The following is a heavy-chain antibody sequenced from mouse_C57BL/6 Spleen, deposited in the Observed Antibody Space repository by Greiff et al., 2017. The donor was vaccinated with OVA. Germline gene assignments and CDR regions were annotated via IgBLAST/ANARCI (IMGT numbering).Heavy chain of an antibody. V-gene: IGHV1-77*01. CDR1: GYTFTDYY. Sequence: QVQLQQSGAELVKPGASVKLSCKASGYTFTDYYINWVKQRPGQGLEWIGKIGPGSGSTYYNEKFKGKATLTADKSSSTAYMQLSSLTSEDSAVYFCARSHDSNSGWYAMDYWGQGTSVTVSS. CDR3: ARSHDSNSGWYAMDY. CDR2: IGPGSGST. D-gene: IGHD2-5*01. J-gene: IGHJ4*01.